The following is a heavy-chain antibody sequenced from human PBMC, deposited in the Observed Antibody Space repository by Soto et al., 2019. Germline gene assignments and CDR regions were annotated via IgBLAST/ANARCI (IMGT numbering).Heavy chain of an antibody. V-gene: IGHV1-69*01. CDR2: IIPIFGTA. D-gene: IGHD3-9*01. J-gene: IGHJ6*02. CDR1: GGTFSSYA. CDR3: ARDGIINIWPYYYGMDV. Sequence: QVQLVQSGAEVKKPGSSVKVSCKASGGTFSSYAISWVRQAPGQGLEWMGGIIPIFGTANYAQKFHGRVTITADESTSTVYMELSSLTSEDTAVYYCARDGIINIWPYYYGMDVWGQGTTVTVSS.